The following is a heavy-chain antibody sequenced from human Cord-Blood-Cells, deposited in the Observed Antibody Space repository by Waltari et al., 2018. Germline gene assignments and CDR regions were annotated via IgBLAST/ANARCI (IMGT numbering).Heavy chain of an antibody. V-gene: IGHV4-61*01. J-gene: IGHJ6*02. CDR2: IYYSGST. CDR1: GGSVSSGSYY. D-gene: IGHD4-17*01. CDR3: ARDATTALPYYYYYGMDV. Sequence: QVQLQESGPGLVKPSATLSLTCTVSGGSVSSGSYYWSWIRQPPGKGLEWIGYIYYSGSTNYNPSLKSRVTISVDTSKNQFSLKLSSVTAADTAVYYCARDATTALPYYYYYGMDVWGQGTTVTVSS.